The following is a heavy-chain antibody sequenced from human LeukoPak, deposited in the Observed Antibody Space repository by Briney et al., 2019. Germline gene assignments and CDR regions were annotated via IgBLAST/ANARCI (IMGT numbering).Heavy chain of an antibody. CDR2: INHRGDI. J-gene: IGHJ4*03. CDR1: GGSFSTYY. D-gene: IGHD1-1*01. Sequence: SETLSLTCAVYGGSFSTYYWSWIRQSPGKGLEWIAEINHRGDINYNPSVKSRVTISVDTSKNQFSLKITSLTAADTAVYYCARGPTISETGYFDYWGQGTLVTVSS. V-gene: IGHV4-34*01. CDR3: ARGPTISETGYFDY.